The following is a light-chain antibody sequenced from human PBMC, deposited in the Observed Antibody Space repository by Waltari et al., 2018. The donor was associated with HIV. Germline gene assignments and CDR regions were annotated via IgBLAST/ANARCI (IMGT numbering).Light chain of an antibody. CDR3: QAWGRSTSGV. CDR1: ELGDKY. Sequence: SYEVTQPPSVAVSPGQTASITCSGYELGDKYTCWYQQKPGQSPFLVIYQDNKRPAGIPERFSGSSSGHTATLTISGTLPLDEADYYCQAWGRSTSGVFGRGTKLTVL. V-gene: IGLV3-1*01. J-gene: IGLJ3*02. CDR2: QDN.